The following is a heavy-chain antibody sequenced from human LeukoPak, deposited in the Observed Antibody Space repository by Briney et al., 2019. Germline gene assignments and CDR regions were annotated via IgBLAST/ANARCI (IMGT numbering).Heavy chain of an antibody. J-gene: IGHJ4*02. Sequence: GGSLTLSCAASGFTVSSNYMNWVRQAPGKGLEWVSVIYSGGSTYYADSVKGRFTISRDNSKNTLFLQMNSLRAEDTAVYYCAREAVTRNYFDYWGQGTLVTVSS. V-gene: IGHV3-53*01. CDR3: AREAVTRNYFDY. CDR1: GFTVSSNY. CDR2: IYSGGST. D-gene: IGHD4-17*01.